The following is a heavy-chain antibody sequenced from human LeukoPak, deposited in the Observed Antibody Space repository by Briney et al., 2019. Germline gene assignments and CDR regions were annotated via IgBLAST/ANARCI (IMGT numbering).Heavy chain of an antibody. J-gene: IGHJ4*02. V-gene: IGHV3-30*18. CDR1: GFTFSTYS. CDR3: AKEYYDYVWGSYRYLHY. D-gene: IGHD3-16*02. CDR2: ISYDGGNK. Sequence: PGGSLRLSCAASGFTFSTYSMNWVRQAPGKGLEWVAVISYDGGNKYYADPVKGRFTISRDNSKNTLYLQMNSLRAEDTAVYYCAKEYYDYVWGSYRYLHYWGQGTLVTVSS.